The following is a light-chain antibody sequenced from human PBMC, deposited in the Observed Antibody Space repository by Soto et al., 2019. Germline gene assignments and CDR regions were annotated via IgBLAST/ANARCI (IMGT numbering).Light chain of an antibody. Sequence: QSALTQPPSTSGSPGWSVTISCTGTSSDIGGYNYVSWYQQHPGKAPKLMIYEVNKRPSGVPDRFSGPKSGNTASLTVSGLQAEDEADYYCASHAGRKNIIFGGGTKLTVL. J-gene: IGLJ2*01. V-gene: IGLV2-8*01. CDR1: SSDIGGYNY. CDR3: ASHAGRKNII. CDR2: EVN.